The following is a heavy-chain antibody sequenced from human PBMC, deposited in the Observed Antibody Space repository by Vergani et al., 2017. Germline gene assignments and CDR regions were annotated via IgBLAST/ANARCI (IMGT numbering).Heavy chain of an antibody. CDR2: IYYSGST. CDR3: ARGRYCSSTSCSYYYYYYMDV. Sequence: QVQLQESGPGLVKPSETLSLTCTVSGGSISSYYWSWIQQPPGKGLEWIGYIYYSGSTNYNPSLKSRVTISVDTSKNQFSLKLSSVTAADTAVYYCARGRYCSSTSCSYYYYYYMDVWGKGTTVTVSS. CDR1: GGSISSYY. D-gene: IGHD2-2*01. J-gene: IGHJ6*03. V-gene: IGHV4-59*01.